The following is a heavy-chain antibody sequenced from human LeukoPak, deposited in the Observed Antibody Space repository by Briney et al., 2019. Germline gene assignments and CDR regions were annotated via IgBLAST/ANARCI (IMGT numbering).Heavy chain of an antibody. D-gene: IGHD1-1*01. CDR2: IFYTGST. V-gene: IGHV4-59*01. Sequence: SETLSLTCTVSGGSIINYYWSWLRQSPGKGLEWIGYIFYTGSTNYNPSLKSRVSISVDTSKNQFSLQLNSVTAADTAVYYCARVGDWNDLVYWGQGTLVTVSS. CDR1: GGSIINYY. CDR3: ARVGDWNDLVY. J-gene: IGHJ4*02.